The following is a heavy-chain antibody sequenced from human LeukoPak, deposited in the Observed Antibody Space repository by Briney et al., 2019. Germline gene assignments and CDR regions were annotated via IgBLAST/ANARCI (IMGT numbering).Heavy chain of an antibody. Sequence: GGSLRLSCAASGFTVSSNYMSWVRQAPGKGLEWVSAISGSGGSTYYADSVKGRFTISRDNSKNTLFLQMDSLRADDTAVYYCVKDLDCSGGDCYFNWYDPWGQGTLVTVSS. D-gene: IGHD2-21*02. CDR3: VKDLDCSGGDCYFNWYDP. J-gene: IGHJ5*02. V-gene: IGHV3-23*01. CDR1: GFTVSSNY. CDR2: ISGSGGST.